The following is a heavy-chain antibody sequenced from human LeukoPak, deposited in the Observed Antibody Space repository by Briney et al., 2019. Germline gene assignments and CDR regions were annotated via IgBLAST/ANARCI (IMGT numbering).Heavy chain of an antibody. V-gene: IGHV4-34*01. J-gene: IGHJ3*01. Sequence: TSETLSLTCAVYGGSFSGYYWSWIRQPPGKGLEWIGEINHSGSTNYNPSLKSRVTISVDTSKNQFSLKLSSVAAADTAVYYCARGVIGLLWFGEFWGQGTMVTVSS. CDR1: GGSFSGYY. D-gene: IGHD3-10*01. CDR3: ARGVIGLLWFGEF. CDR2: INHSGST.